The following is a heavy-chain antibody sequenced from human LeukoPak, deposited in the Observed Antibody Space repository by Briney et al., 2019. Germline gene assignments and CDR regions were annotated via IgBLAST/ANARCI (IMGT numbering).Heavy chain of an antibody. J-gene: IGHJ6*02. CDR1: GFTVSSNY. V-gene: IGHV3-66*01. CDR3: ARDWGYGGNSGYYYYGMDV. Sequence: GGSLRLSCAASGFTVSSNYMSWVRQAPGKGLEWVSVIYSGGSTYYADSVKGRFTISRDHSKNTLYLQMNSLRAEDTAVYYCARDWGYGGNSGYYYYGMDVWGQGTTVTVSS. D-gene: IGHD4-23*01. CDR2: IYSGGST.